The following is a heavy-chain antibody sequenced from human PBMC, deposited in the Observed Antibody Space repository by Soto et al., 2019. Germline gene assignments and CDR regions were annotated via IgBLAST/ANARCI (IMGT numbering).Heavy chain of an antibody. V-gene: IGHV3-9*01. CDR2: ISWNSGTF. CDR3: AKGRTRPLELGSFGDNAFDV. J-gene: IGHJ3*01. Sequence: EVQLVESGGGLVQPGRSLRLSCAASEFTFDNYAMHWVRQAPGKGLEWVSGISWNSGTFVYADSVKGRFTISRDNAKHSLFMQMSSLRAEDTALYFCAKGRTRPLELGSFGDNAFDVWGQGTMVTVSS. CDR1: EFTFDNYA. D-gene: IGHD3-10*01.